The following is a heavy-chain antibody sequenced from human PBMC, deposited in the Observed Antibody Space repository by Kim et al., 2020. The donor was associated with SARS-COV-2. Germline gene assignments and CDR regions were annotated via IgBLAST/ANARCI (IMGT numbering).Heavy chain of an antibody. D-gene: IGHD6-6*01. CDR2: INHSGST. V-gene: IGHV4-34*01. J-gene: IGHJ6*02. CDR3: ARGQAQMVYSSSRDYYYGMDV. CDR1: GGSFSGYY. Sequence: SETLSLTCAVYGGSFSGYYCSWIRQPPGKGLEWIGEINHSGSTNYNPSLKSRVTISVDTSKNQFSLKLSSVTAADTAVYYCARGQAQMVYSSSRDYYYGMDVWGQGTTVTVSS.